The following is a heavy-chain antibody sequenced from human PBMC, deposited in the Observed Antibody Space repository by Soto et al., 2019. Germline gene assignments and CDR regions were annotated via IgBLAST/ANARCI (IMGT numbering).Heavy chain of an antibody. J-gene: IGHJ4*02. Sequence: QVQLQQWGAGLLKPSETLSLTCAVYGGSFSGYYWSWIRQPPGKGLEWIGAINHSGSTNYNPSLKSRVTISVDTSKNQFSLKLSSVTAADTAVYYCARGRYSSSWYLGYWGQGTLVTVSS. CDR2: INHSGST. CDR1: GGSFSGYY. V-gene: IGHV4-34*01. CDR3: ARGRYSSSWYLGY. D-gene: IGHD6-13*01.